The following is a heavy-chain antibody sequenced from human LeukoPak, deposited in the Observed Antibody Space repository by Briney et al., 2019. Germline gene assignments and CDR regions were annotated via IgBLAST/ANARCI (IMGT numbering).Heavy chain of an antibody. CDR3: ARIEGYSSSHVDDY. CDR2: IYTSGST. Sequence: SETLSLTCTVSGGSISSYYWSWIRQPAGKGLEWIGRIYTSGSTNYNPSLKSRVTISVDTSKNQFSLKLSSVTAADTAVYYCARIEGYSSSHVDDYWGQGTLVTVSS. V-gene: IGHV4-4*07. D-gene: IGHD6-13*01. CDR1: GGSISSYY. J-gene: IGHJ4*02.